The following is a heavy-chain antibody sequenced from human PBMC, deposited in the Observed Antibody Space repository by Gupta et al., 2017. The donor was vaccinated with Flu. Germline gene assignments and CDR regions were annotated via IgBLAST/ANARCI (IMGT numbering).Heavy chain of an antibody. V-gene: IGHV1-46*01. Sequence: CTTSGSTFTTYYLHFVRQAPGQGLERMGIVIPSGGSTNYAQKFQGRVTMTRDTSTSTVYMELSSLRSEDTAVYYCAREMSGGTFDYWGQGTLVTVSS. CDR2: VIPSGGST. D-gene: IGHD3-10*01. J-gene: IGHJ4*02. CDR3: AREMSGGTFDY. CDR1: GSTFTTYY.